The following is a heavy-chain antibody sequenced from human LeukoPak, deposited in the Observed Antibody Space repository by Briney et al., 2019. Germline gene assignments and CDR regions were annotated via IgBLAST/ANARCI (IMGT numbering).Heavy chain of an antibody. Sequence: ASVKVSCKASGYTFTSYGISWVRQAPGQGLEWMGWISAHNGNTNYAQKLQGRVTMTTDTSTSTAYMELRSLRSDDTAVYYCARVGGGYDTGYYFDYWGQGTLVTVSS. CDR1: GYTFTSYG. CDR3: ARVGGGYDTGYYFDY. V-gene: IGHV1-18*01. CDR2: ISAHNGNT. J-gene: IGHJ4*02. D-gene: IGHD5-12*01.